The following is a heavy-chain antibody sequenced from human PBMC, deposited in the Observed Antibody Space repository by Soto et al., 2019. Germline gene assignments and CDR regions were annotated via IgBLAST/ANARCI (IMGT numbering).Heavy chain of an antibody. V-gene: IGHV3-7*04. CDR1: GFTFNTFW. CDR2: IKHDGSDK. J-gene: IGHJ4*02. CDR3: AMDGQWLVPHY. Sequence: QLVESGGGLVQPGGSLRLSCVASGFTFNTFWMGWVRQAPGRGLEWVANIKHDGSDKTYVDAVKGRFTISRDNAKNSLYLQMNSLRVEDTAVYYCAMDGQWLVPHYWGQGTLVTVSS. D-gene: IGHD6-19*01.